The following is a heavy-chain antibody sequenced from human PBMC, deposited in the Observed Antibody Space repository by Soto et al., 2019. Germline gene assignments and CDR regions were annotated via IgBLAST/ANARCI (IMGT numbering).Heavy chain of an antibody. Sequence: ASVKVSCKASGGAFSSYAISWVRQAPGQGLEWMGGIIPIFGTANYAQKFQGRVTITADKSTSTAYMELSSLRSEDTAVYYCARVGQWLLYGMDVWGQGTTVTVSS. V-gene: IGHV1-69*06. D-gene: IGHD6-19*01. CDR3: ARVGQWLLYGMDV. CDR2: IIPIFGTA. J-gene: IGHJ6*02. CDR1: GGAFSSYA.